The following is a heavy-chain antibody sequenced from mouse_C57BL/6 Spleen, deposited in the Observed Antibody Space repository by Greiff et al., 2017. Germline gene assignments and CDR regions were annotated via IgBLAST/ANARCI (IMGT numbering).Heavy chain of an antibody. D-gene: IGHD4-1*01. Sequence: VHLVESGAELARPGASVKLSCKASGYTFTSYGISWVKQRTGQGLEWIGEIYPRSGNTYYNEKFKDKATLTADKSSSTVYMELSRLTSEDSAVYFCARHEEGTGFDYWGQGTTLTVSS. V-gene: IGHV1-81*01. J-gene: IGHJ2*01. CDR2: IYPRSGNT. CDR1: GYTFTSYG. CDR3: ARHEEGTGFDY.